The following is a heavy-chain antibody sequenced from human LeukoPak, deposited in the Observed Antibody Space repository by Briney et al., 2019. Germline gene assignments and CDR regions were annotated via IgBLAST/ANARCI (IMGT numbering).Heavy chain of an antibody. Sequence: SQTLSLTCTVSGGSISSGGYYWSWIRQHPGKGLEWIGYIYYSGSTYYNPSLKSRVTISVDTSKNQFSLKLSSVTAADTAVYYCARTPWPRYCSSTSCYTGGVYFDYWGQGALVTVSS. CDR3: ARTPWPRYCSSTSCYTGGVYFDY. D-gene: IGHD2-2*02. CDR1: GGSISSGGYY. V-gene: IGHV4-31*03. J-gene: IGHJ4*02. CDR2: IYYSGST.